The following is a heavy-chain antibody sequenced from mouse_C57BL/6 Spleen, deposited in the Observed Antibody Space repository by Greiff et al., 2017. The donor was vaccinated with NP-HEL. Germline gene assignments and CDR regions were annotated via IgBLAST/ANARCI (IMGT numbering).Heavy chain of an antibody. D-gene: IGHD2-5*01. CDR2: IRSKSNNYAT. J-gene: IGHJ2*01. CDR3: VRAYYSNYFDY. Sequence: EVMLVESGGGLVQPKGSLKLSCAASGFSFNTYAMNWVRQAPGKGLEWVARIRSKSNNYATYYADSVKDRFTISRDDSESMLYLQMNNLKTEDTAMYYCVRAYYSNYFDYWGQGTTLTVSS. V-gene: IGHV10-1*01. CDR1: GFSFNTYA.